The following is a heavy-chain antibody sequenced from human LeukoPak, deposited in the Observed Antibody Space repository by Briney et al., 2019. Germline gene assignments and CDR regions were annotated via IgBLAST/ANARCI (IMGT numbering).Heavy chain of an antibody. Sequence: GGSLRLSCAASGFTFSSYWMSWVRQAPGKGLEWVANIKRDGSEKYYVDSVKGRFTTSRDNAKNSLYLQMNSLRAEDTAVYYCAREDLSLTGSLEDWGQGTLVTVSS. J-gene: IGHJ4*02. CDR2: IKRDGSEK. V-gene: IGHV3-7*03. D-gene: IGHD1-14*01. CDR3: AREDLSLTGSLED. CDR1: GFTFSSYW.